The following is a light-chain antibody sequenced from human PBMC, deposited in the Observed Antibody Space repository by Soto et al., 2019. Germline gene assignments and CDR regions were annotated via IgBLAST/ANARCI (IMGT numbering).Light chain of an antibody. Sequence: VLTQSPCTLSFSPGERATPSCRASQSVSSYLAWYQQKPGQAPRLLIYDASNRATGIPARFSGSGSGTDFTLTISSLEPEDFAVYYCQQRSNWPPITFGQGTRLEIK. V-gene: IGKV3-11*01. J-gene: IGKJ5*01. CDR1: QSVSSY. CDR2: DAS. CDR3: QQRSNWPPIT.